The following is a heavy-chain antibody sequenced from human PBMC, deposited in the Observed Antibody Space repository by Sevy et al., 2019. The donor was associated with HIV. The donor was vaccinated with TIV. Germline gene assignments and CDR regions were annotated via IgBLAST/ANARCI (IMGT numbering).Heavy chain of an antibody. Sequence: GGSLRLSCAASGFTFSDHYMDWVRQAPGKGLEWVGRTRNKANSYTTKYAASVKGRFTISRDDSKNSLYLQMNSVKTEDTAVYYCARAARRDYYYGMDVWGQGTTVTVSS. V-gene: IGHV3-72*01. J-gene: IGHJ6*02. CDR1: GFTFSDHY. CDR3: ARAARRDYYYGMDV. CDR2: TRNKANSYTT.